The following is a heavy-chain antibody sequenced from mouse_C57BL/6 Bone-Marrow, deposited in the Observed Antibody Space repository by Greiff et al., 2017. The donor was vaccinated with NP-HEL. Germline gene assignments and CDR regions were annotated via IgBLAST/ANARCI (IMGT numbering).Heavy chain of an antibody. V-gene: IGHV1-18*01. J-gene: IGHJ1*03. CDR3: ARAGYYGSSPGYFDV. D-gene: IGHD1-1*01. CDR1: GYTFTDYN. Sequence: EVQLQQSGPELVKPGASVKIPCKASGYTFTDYNMHWVKQSHGKSLEWIGDINPNNGGTIYNQKFKGKATLTVDKSSSTAYMELRSLTSEDTAVYYGARAGYYGSSPGYFDVWGRGTTVTVSS. CDR2: INPNNGGT.